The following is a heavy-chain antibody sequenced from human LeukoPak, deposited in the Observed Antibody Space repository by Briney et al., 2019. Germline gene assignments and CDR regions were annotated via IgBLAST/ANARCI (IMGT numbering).Heavy chain of an antibody. J-gene: IGHJ6*03. Sequence: GASVKVSCKASGYTFTSYDINWVRQAPGQGLEWMGGIIPIFGTANYAQKFQGRVTITADESTSTAYMELSSLRSEDTTVYYCARSAYYGSGSYSESYYYYYMDVWGKGTTVTISS. CDR2: IIPIFGTA. D-gene: IGHD3-10*01. V-gene: IGHV1-69*13. CDR1: GYTFTSYD. CDR3: ARSAYYGSGSYSESYYYYYMDV.